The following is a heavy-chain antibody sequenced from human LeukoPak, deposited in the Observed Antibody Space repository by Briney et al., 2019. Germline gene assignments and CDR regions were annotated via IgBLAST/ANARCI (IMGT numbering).Heavy chain of an antibody. J-gene: IGHJ4*02. CDR1: GYNFTSYW. V-gene: IGHV5-51*01. Sequence: GESLKISCKGSGYNFTSYWIGWVRQMPGKGLEWMGIIYPGDSDTRYSPSFQGQVTISADKSISTAYLQWSSLKASDTAMYYCARQGGGSYWGVWFFDYWGQGTLVTVSS. CDR3: ARQGGGSYWGVWFFDY. D-gene: IGHD1-26*01. CDR2: IYPGDSDT.